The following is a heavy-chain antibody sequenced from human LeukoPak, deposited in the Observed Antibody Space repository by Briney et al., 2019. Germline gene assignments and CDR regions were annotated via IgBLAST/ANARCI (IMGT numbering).Heavy chain of an antibody. CDR1: GYTFTSYG. CDR3: TRGYYDSSDFEYFHH. V-gene: IGHV1-2*02. Sequence: GASVKVSCKASGYTFTSYGISWVRQAPGQGLEWMGWINPNSGGTNFAQRFQDRVTMTRDMSISTAYMELSRLRSDDTAIYYCTRGYYDSSDFEYFHHWGQGTLVTVSS. D-gene: IGHD3-22*01. CDR2: INPNSGGT. J-gene: IGHJ1*01.